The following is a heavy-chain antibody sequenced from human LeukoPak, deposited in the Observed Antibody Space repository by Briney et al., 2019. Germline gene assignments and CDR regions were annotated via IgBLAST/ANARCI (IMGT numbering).Heavy chain of an antibody. V-gene: IGHV4-39*01. J-gene: IGHJ4*02. Sequence: SETLSLTCTVSGGSISSSSYYWGWIRQPPGKGLEWIGSFYYSGSTYYNPSLKSRVTISVDTSKNQFSLKLSSVTAADTAVYYCARHRGSGSYARGYFDYWGQGTLVTVSS. CDR1: GGSISSSSYY. CDR3: ARHRGSGSYARGYFDY. D-gene: IGHD1-26*01. CDR2: FYYSGST.